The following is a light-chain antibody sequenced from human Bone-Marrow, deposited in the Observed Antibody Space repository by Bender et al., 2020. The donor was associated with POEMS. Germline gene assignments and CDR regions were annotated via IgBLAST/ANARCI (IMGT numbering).Light chain of an antibody. Sequence: QSVLTQPPSASGTPGQRVTISCSGSGSNIGGYPVNWYQQLPGTAPRLLIYTNNERPSGVPDRLSGSKSGTSASLAITGLQSDDEAIYFCVAWDASLNGWVFGGGTKLTVL. CDR3: VAWDASLNGWV. CDR1: GSNIGGYP. CDR2: TNN. V-gene: IGLV1-44*01. J-gene: IGLJ3*02.